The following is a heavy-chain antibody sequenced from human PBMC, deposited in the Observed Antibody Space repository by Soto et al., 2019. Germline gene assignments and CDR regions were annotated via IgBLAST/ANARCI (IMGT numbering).Heavy chain of an antibody. Sequence: EVQLLESGGGVVQPGGSLRLSCAASGFTFSSYAMSWVRQAPGKGLEWVSAISGSGGSTYYADSVKGRFTISRDNSKNTLYLQMNSLRAEDTAVDYCARRSSGWYFDYWGQGTLVTVSS. CDR1: GFTFSSYA. CDR3: ARRSSGWYFDY. D-gene: IGHD6-19*01. V-gene: IGHV3-23*01. CDR2: ISGSGGST. J-gene: IGHJ4*02.